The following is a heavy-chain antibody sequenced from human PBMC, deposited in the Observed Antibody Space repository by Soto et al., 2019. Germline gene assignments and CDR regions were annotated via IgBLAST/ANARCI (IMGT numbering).Heavy chain of an antibody. CDR1: GGSISSSSYY. CDR2: IYYSGST. J-gene: IGHJ5*02. V-gene: IGHV4-39*01. CDR3: ARISWVRGVIVRWFDP. D-gene: IGHD3-10*01. Sequence: TVSGGSISSSSYYWGWIRQPPGKGLEWIGSIYYSGSTYYNPSLKSRVTISVDTSKNQFSLKLSSVTAADTAVYYCARISWVRGVIVRWFDPWGQGTLVTVSS.